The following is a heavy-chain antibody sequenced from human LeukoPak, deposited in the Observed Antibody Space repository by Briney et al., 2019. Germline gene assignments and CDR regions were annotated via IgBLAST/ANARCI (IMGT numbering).Heavy chain of an antibody. CDR3: ARGRDYYGSSDYPDPTYFDY. CDR2: ISAYSGNT. D-gene: IGHD3-22*01. Sequence: ASVKVSCMASGYTFTNYAISWVRQAPGQGLEWMVRISAYSGNTNYAQKLQGRVTMTTATSTSTAYMELRSLRSDDTAVYFCARGRDYYGSSDYPDPTYFDYWGQGTLVTVSS. V-gene: IGHV1-18*01. J-gene: IGHJ4*02. CDR1: GYTFTNYA.